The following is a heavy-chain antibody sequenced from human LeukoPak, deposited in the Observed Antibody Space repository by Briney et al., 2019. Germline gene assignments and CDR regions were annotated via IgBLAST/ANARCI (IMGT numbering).Heavy chain of an antibody. V-gene: IGHV1-2*02. Sequence: RASVKVSCKASGYSFTNYAMNWVRQAPGQGLEWMGWINPKNGATNYAQKFQGRVTMTRDTSITTAYMELNRLDSDDTALYYCARRWGFSSGWYGYFDLWGRGTLVSVSS. CDR2: INPKNGAT. CDR3: ARRWGFSSGWYGYFDL. CDR1: GYSFTNYA. D-gene: IGHD6-19*01. J-gene: IGHJ2*01.